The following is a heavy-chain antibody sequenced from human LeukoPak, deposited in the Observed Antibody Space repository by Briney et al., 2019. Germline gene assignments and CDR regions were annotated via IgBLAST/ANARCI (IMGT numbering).Heavy chain of an antibody. CDR3: ARAVIAARSWFDP. V-gene: IGHV4-59*08. D-gene: IGHD6-6*01. Sequence: PSETLSLTCAVYGGSFSGYYWSWIRQPPGKGLEWIGYIYYSGSTNYNPSLKSRVTISVDTSKNQFSLKLSSVTAADTAVYYCARAVIAARSWFDPWGQGTLVTVSS. CDR2: IYYSGST. CDR1: GGSFSGYY. J-gene: IGHJ5*02.